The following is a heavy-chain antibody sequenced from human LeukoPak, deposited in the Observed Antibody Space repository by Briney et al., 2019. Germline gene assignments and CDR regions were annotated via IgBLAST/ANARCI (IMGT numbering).Heavy chain of an antibody. Sequence: SGGSLRLSCVASGFNFRNFWLSWVRQAPGEGPEWVANIIQDGSRIDLADSVKGRFSISRDNDKNTVYLHMNNLRVGDTAVYYCARDEFGGCYNLWGQGTLVFVSS. D-gene: IGHD5-24*01. CDR2: IIQDGSRI. V-gene: IGHV3-7*01. CDR1: GFNFRNFW. CDR3: ARDEFGGCYNL. J-gene: IGHJ1*01.